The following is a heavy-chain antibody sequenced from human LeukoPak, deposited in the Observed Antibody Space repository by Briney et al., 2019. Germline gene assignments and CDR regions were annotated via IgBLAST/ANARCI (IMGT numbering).Heavy chain of an antibody. D-gene: IGHD6-19*01. CDR3: AKERSSIAVAGRFTDY. CDR2: VSYDGSNK. CDR1: GFTFRSYA. J-gene: IGHJ4*02. V-gene: IGHV3-30*04. Sequence: GRSLRLPCAASGFTFRSYAMHWVRQAPGKGLEWEAAVSYDGSNKKYADSVKGRFTISRDNSKNTLYLQMNSLRAEDTAVYYCAKERSSIAVAGRFTDYWGQGTLVTVSS.